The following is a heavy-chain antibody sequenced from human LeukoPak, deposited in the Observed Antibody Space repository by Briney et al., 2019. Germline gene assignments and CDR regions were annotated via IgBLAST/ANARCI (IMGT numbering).Heavy chain of an antibody. J-gene: IGHJ4*02. CDR1: GFIFSDFS. D-gene: IGHD3-10*01. CDR3: ARAGSHWHYVY. CDR2: IKQDGSER. V-gene: IGHV3-7*01. Sequence: RAGGSLRLSCAPSGFIFSDFSMSWVRQSPTKGLEWVANIKQDGSERYYVDSVKGRFTISRDNAKNSLSLQMNNLRVEDTAVYYCARAGSHWHYVYWGQGTVVTVSS.